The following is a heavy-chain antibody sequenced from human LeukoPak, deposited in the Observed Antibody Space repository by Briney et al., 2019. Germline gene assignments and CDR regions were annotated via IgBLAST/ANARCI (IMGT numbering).Heavy chain of an antibody. J-gene: IGHJ4*02. V-gene: IGHV3-7*03. CDR1: GFMFSSNW. CDR3: AKEGRSLQTY. D-gene: IGHD5-24*01. Sequence: GGSLTLSCAASGFMFSSNWMSWVRLAPGKGLECVANIKEDGTETYYVDSVKGRFTISRDNAKNSLYLQMNSLRVEDTAVYYCAKEGRSLQTYWGQGTLVTVSS. CDR2: IKEDGTET.